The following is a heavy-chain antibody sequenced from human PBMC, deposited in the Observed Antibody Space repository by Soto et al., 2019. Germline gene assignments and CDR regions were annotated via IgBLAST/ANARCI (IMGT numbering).Heavy chain of an antibody. D-gene: IGHD2-21*02. CDR3: ARGSHIVVATDALDI. CDR1: NLSISSGYY. CDR2: IYHSGIT. J-gene: IGHJ3*02. V-gene: IGHV4-38-2*02. Sequence: PSETLSLTCSVSNLSISSGYYWGWIRQPPGKGLEWIANIYHSGITYSNSSLKSRITISVDTAKNHFALKINSVPAADTAVYYCARGSHIVVATDALDIWGQGTMVTVSS.